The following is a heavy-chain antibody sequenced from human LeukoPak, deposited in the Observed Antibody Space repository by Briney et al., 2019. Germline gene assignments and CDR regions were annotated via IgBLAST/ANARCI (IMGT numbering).Heavy chain of an antibody. CDR3: AREEKTTVTTYAFDI. CDR2: ISSGGDII. J-gene: IGHJ3*02. CDR1: GFTFSNYA. D-gene: IGHD4-17*01. V-gene: IGHV3-23*01. Sequence: GGSLRLSCAASGFTFSNYAMSWVRQAPGKGLEWVSVISSGGDIIYYADSVKGRFTISRDNAKNSLYLQMNSLRAEDTAVYYCAREEKTTVTTYAFDIWGQGTMVTVSS.